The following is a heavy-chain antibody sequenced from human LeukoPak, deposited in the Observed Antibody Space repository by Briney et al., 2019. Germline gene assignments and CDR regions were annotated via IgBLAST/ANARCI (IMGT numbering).Heavy chain of an antibody. Sequence: VMPGGSLRLSCVASGFTLSSYNMKWVRQAPGKRLEWVSSISWRSSDIEYADSVKGRFTISRDIDKKSLYLQMNSLRVEDTAVYYCARVYTSTWYLGYLHMDVWGKGTTVTVSS. CDR3: ARVYTSTWYLGYLHMDV. CDR1: GFTLSSYN. D-gene: IGHD6-13*01. J-gene: IGHJ6*03. CDR2: ISWRSSDI. V-gene: IGHV3-21*01.